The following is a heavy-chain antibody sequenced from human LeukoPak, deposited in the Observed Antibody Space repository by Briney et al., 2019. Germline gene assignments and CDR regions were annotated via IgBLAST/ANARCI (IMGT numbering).Heavy chain of an antibody. CDR2: ISSSSSYI. CDR3: ARRTPIVVVPAYYYYYGMDV. D-gene: IGHD2-2*01. V-gene: IGHV3-21*01. J-gene: IGHJ6*02. CDR1: GFTFSSYE. Sequence: PGGSLRLSCAASGFTFSSYEMDWVRQAPGKGLEWVSSISSSSSYIYYADSVKGRFTISRDNAKNSLYLQMNSLRAEDTAVYYCARRTPIVVVPAYYYYYGMDVWGQGTTVTVSS.